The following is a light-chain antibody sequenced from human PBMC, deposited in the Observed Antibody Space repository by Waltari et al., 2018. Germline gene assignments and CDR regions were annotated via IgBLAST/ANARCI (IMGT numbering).Light chain of an antibody. CDR1: SSDFGGYNY. CDR2: EVS. Sequence: QSALTQPPSASGSPGQSVTISCTGTSSDFGGYNYVSCYQQHPGKAPQLMIYEVSTRPSGVPDRFSGSKSGNTAYLTVSGLQAEDEADYYCSSYAGSNIFVVFGGGTKLTVL. J-gene: IGLJ2*01. V-gene: IGLV2-8*01. CDR3: SSYAGSNIFVV.